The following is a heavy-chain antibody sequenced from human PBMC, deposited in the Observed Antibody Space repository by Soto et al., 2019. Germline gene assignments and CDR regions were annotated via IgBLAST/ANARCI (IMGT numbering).Heavy chain of an antibody. CDR2: IYSGGAT. V-gene: IGHV3-66*01. J-gene: IGHJ4*02. D-gene: IGHD1-1*01. CDR3: ARGGTDNWV. Sequence: EVQLVESGGGLVQPGGSLRLSCAASGSTVSNNYMRWVRQAPGKGLEWVSLIYSGGATYYADSVKGRFTISRDNSKNTLYLQMNSLRAEETSVYYCARGGTDNWVGGPGRLVTVSS. CDR1: GSTVSNNY.